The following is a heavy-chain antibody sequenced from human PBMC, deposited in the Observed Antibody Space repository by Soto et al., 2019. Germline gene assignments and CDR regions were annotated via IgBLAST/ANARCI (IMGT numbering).Heavy chain of an antibody. V-gene: IGHV4-4*02. D-gene: IGHD3-10*01. CDR3: ARLVYDTRLNYMYFDF. CDR2: IFHDGTA. J-gene: IGHJ4*02. Sequence: SETLSLTSAVSGISISSGNWWTWVRQTPQRGLEYIGEIFHDGTANYYPSFERRVAISVDTSKNQFSLKLTSVTAADTAIYFCARLVYDTRLNYMYFDFWGQGALVTVSS. CDR1: GISISSGNW.